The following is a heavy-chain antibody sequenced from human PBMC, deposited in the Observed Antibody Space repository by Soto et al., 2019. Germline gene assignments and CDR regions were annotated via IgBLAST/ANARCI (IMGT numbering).Heavy chain of an antibody. CDR3: ARDSYDYIWGSYRPDAFDI. D-gene: IGHD3-16*02. CDR2: IWYDGSNK. Sequence: GGSLRLSCAASGFTFSSYGMHWVRQAPGKGLEWVAVIWYDGSNKYYADSVKGRFTISRDNSKSTLYLQMNSLRAEDTAVYYCARDSYDYIWGSYRPDAFDIWGQGTMVTVSS. J-gene: IGHJ3*02. CDR1: GFTFSSYG. V-gene: IGHV3-33*01.